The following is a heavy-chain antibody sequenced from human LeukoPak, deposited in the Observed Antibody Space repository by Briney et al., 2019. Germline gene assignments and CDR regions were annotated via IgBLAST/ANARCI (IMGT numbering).Heavy chain of an antibody. D-gene: IGHD3-16*01. J-gene: IGHJ6*02. CDR1: VGSISSYY. CDR2: IYYSGST. CDR3: ARGGGLDV. Sequence: KPSETLSLTCTVSVGSISSYYWSWIRQPPWKGREWSGYIYYSGSTNYNPSLKSRVTISVDTSKNQFSLQLSSVSAADTAVYFCARGGGLDVWGQGATVTVSS. V-gene: IGHV4-59*01.